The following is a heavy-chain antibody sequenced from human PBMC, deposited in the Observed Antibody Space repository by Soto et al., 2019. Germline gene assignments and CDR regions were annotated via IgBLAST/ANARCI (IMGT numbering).Heavy chain of an antibody. CDR1: GYSFTSYW. J-gene: IGHJ4*02. V-gene: IGHV5-10-1*01. CDR2: IDPSDSYT. CDR3: ASEDSSGYSNY. Sequence: GESVKISFKGSGYSFTSYWISWVRQMPGKGLEWMGRIDPSDSYTNYSPSFQGHVTISADKSISTAYLQWSSLKASDTAMYYCASEDSSGYSNYWGQGTLVTVSS. D-gene: IGHD3-22*01.